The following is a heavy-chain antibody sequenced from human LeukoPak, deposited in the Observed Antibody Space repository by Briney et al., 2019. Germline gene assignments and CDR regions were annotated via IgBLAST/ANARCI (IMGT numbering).Heavy chain of an antibody. CDR2: ISADGTYT. V-gene: IGHV3-23*01. D-gene: IGHD1-26*01. J-gene: IGHJ4*02. Sequence: GSLRLSCAASGSTFSSYAMNWFRQAPGKGLEWVSAISADGTYTYYADSVKGRFTMSRDNSKNTLYLQMTTLRADDTAVYYCAKAGMGQYGPGAPKWGQGTLVTVSS. CDR1: GSTFSSYA. CDR3: AKAGMGQYGPGAPK.